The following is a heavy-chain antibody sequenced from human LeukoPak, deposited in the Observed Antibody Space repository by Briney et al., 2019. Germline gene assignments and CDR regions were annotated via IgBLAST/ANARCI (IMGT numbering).Heavy chain of an antibody. CDR1: GFTFSSYW. Sequence: GGSLRLSCAASGFTFSSYWMHWVRQLPGKGLVWVSRINSDGSITTYADSVKGRFTISRDDAKTTLYLQIQRLRAEDTAVYYCVRGLGDYWGPGTLVTVSS. CDR3: VRGLGDY. CDR2: INSDGSIT. J-gene: IGHJ4*02. V-gene: IGHV3-74*01.